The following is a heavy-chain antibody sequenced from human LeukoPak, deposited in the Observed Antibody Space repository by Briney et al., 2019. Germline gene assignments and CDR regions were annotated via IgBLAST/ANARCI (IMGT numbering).Heavy chain of an antibody. CDR3: ARSPSAGWELLRGYWFDP. J-gene: IGHJ5*02. CDR2: IIPIFGTA. CDR1: GGTFSSYA. V-gene: IGHV1-69*06. Sequence: SVKVSCKASGGTFSSYAISWVRQAPGQGLEWMGGIIPIFGTANYAQKFQGRVTITADKSTSTAYTELSSLRSEDTAVYYCARSPSAGWELLRGYWFDPWGQGTLVTFSS. D-gene: IGHD1-26*01.